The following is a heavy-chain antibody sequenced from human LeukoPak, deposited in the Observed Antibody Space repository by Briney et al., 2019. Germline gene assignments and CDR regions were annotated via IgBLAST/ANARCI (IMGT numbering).Heavy chain of an antibody. J-gene: IGHJ4*02. CDR3: AREFDGSSFFFDY. Sequence: GGSLRLSCAASGFTFSSYGMHWVRQAPGKGLEWVAVIWYDGSNKYYADSVKGRFTISRDNSKNTLYLQMNSLRAEDTAVYYCAREFDGSSFFFDYWGQGTLVTVSS. CDR1: GFTFSSYG. V-gene: IGHV3-33*01. D-gene: IGHD2-15*01. CDR2: IWYDGSNK.